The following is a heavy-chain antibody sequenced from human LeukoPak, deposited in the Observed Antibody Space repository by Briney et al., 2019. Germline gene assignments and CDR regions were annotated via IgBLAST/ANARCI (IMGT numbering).Heavy chain of an antibody. V-gene: IGHV3-33*01. CDR1: GYTFSSYG. D-gene: IGHD2-21*01. Sequence: GGSLRLSCVASGYTFSSYGMHWVRQAPGKGLQWVAVIWYDESKKYYTDSVKGRFTISRDVSKNTLYLQMNSLRAEDSAMYYCARDGGIGLDYWGLGTLVTVSS. CDR3: ARDGGIGLDY. CDR2: IWYDESKK. J-gene: IGHJ4*02.